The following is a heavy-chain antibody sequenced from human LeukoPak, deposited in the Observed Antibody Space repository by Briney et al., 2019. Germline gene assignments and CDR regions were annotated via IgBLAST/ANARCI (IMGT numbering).Heavy chain of an antibody. Sequence: ASVKVSCKASGYTSTGYYMHWVRQAPGQGLEWMGWINPNSGDTNFAQKFQGRVTMTRDTSISTAYMELSRLRSDDTAVYYCARDVWGVGAPRLDYWGQGTLVTVSS. J-gene: IGHJ4*02. CDR2: INPNSGDT. CDR3: ARDVWGVGAPRLDY. V-gene: IGHV1-2*02. D-gene: IGHD3-16*01. CDR1: GYTSTGYY.